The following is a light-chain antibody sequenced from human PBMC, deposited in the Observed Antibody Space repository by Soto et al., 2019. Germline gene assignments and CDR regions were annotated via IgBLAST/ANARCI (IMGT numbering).Light chain of an antibody. CDR3: QQYNNWPPPIT. V-gene: IGKV3D-15*01. Sequence: EIVMTQSPATLSVSPGERATLSCRASQSVSSNLAWYQQKPGQAHRLLIYGASIRATGIPARFSGSGSGTEFTLTISSLQSEDFAVYYCQQYNNWPPPITFGQGTRLEIK. J-gene: IGKJ5*01. CDR1: QSVSSN. CDR2: GAS.